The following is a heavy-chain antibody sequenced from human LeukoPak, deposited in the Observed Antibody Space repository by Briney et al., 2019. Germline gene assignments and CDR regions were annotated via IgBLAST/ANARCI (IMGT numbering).Heavy chain of an antibody. V-gene: IGHV4-59*08. J-gene: IGHJ6*03. CDR1: GPSISSYY. Sequence: SETLSLTCSVAGPSISSYYWSWIRQPPGKGLEWIGYIYYSGSTYYNPSLKSRVTISVDSSKNQFSLKLSSVTAADTAVYYCARHDGDDYSNYYYMDVWGKGTTVTVSS. CDR3: ARHDGDDYSNYYYMDV. CDR2: IYYSGST. D-gene: IGHD4-11*01.